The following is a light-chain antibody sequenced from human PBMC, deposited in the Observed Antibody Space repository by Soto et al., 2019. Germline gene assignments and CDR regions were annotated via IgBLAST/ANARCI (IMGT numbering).Light chain of an antibody. V-gene: IGKV1-5*01. CDR2: DAS. CDR1: QSISSW. Sequence: DIQMTQSPSTLSGSVGDRDTITCRASQSISSWLAWYQQKPGKAPKLLIYDASSLESGVPSRFSGSGSGTEFTLTISSLQPDDFATYYCQQYNSYSWAFGQGTKVEIK. J-gene: IGKJ1*01. CDR3: QQYNSYSWA.